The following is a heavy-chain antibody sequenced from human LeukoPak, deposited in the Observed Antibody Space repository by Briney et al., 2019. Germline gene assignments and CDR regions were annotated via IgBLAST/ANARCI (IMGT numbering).Heavy chain of an antibody. CDR1: GFTFSSYS. CDR3: ATTGTHDAFDI. J-gene: IGHJ3*02. D-gene: IGHD1-1*01. CDR2: ISSSSSTI. Sequence: PGGSLRLSCAASGFTFSSYSMNWVRQAPGKGLEWVSYISSSSSTIYYADSVKGRFTISRDNAKNSLYLQMNSLRAEDTAVYYCATTGTHDAFDIWGQGTMVTVSS. V-gene: IGHV3-48*04.